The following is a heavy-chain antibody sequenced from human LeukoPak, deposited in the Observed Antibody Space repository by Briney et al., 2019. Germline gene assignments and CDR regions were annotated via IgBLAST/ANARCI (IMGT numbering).Heavy chain of an antibody. CDR1: GLTFSTYG. CDR3: ATYSGYDRIFDY. D-gene: IGHD5-12*01. CDR2: ISGSSSAI. J-gene: IGHJ4*02. V-gene: IGHV3-48*01. Sequence: PGGSLRLSCAASGLTFSTYGMNWVRQAPGKGLEWVSYISGSSSAINYADSVKGRFTISRDNAKNSLSLQMNSLRAEDTAVYYCATYSGYDRIFDYWGQGTLVTVSS.